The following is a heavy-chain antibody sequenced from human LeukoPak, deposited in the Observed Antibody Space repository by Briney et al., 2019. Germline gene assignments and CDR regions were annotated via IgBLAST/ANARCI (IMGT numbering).Heavy chain of an antibody. D-gene: IGHD6-19*01. J-gene: IGHJ3*02. CDR1: GGSISSSSYY. Sequence: PSETLSLTCTVSGGSISSSSYYWGWIRQPPGKGLEWIGSIYYSGSTYYNPSLKSRVTISVDTSKNQFSLKLSSVTAADTAVYYCARYFGGIAVAAKAFDIWGQGTMVTVSS. V-gene: IGHV4-39*07. CDR3: ARYFGGIAVAAKAFDI. CDR2: IYYSGST.